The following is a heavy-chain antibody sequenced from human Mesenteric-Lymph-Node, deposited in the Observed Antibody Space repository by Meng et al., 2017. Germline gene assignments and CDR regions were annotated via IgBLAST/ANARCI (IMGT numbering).Heavy chain of an antibody. CDR1: GYTFTSYA. CDR2: SNTGNGNT. J-gene: IGHJ6*02. D-gene: IGHD4-17*01. CDR3: ARTDGFGGDYPDYYYYYGMDV. V-gene: IGHV1-3*04. Sequence: ASVKVSCKASGYTFTSYAMYWVRQAPGQRLEWMGWSNTGNGNTKYSQEFQGRVTITRDTSASTAYMELSSLRSEDTAVYYCARTDGFGGDYPDYYYYYGMDVWGQGTTVTVSS.